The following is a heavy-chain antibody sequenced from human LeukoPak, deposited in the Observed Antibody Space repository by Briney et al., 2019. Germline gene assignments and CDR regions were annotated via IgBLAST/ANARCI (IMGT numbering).Heavy chain of an antibody. J-gene: IGHJ4*02. CDR3: ARLACSGGSCYPPFDY. CDR2: IYYSGST. CDR1: GGSISSYY. D-gene: IGHD2-15*01. Sequence: SETLSLTCTVSGGSISSYYWSWLRQPPGKGLEWFGYIYYSGSTNYNPSLKSRVTISVDTSKNQFSLKLSSVTAADTAVYYCARLACSGGSCYPPFDYWGQGTLVTVSS. V-gene: IGHV4-59*01.